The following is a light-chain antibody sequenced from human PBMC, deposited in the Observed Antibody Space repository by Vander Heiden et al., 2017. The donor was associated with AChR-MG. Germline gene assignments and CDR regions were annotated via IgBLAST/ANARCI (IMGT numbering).Light chain of an antibody. CDR1: QSISSW. V-gene: IGKV1-5*03. CDR2: KAS. J-gene: IGKJ1*01. CDR3: QQYNSYWT. Sequence: DIQMTESPSTLSASVGDRVTITCRASQSISSWLAWYQQKPGKAPKPLIYKASSLESGVPSRFSGSGSGTEFTLTISSLQPDDFATYYFQQYNSYWTFGQGTKVEIK.